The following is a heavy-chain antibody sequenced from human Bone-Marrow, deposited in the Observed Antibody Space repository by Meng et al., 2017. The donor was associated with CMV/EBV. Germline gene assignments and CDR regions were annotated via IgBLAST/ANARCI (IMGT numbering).Heavy chain of an antibody. Sequence: SVKVSCKASGGTFSSYTISWVRQAPGQGLEWMGRIIPILGIVDHAQKFQGRVTMTRDTSISTAYMELSRLRSDDTAVYYCARGIVVVPAAIDYWGQGTLVTVSS. D-gene: IGHD2-2*01. CDR3: ARGIVVVPAAIDY. J-gene: IGHJ4*02. CDR2: IIPILGIV. V-gene: IGHV1-69*02. CDR1: GGTFSSYT.